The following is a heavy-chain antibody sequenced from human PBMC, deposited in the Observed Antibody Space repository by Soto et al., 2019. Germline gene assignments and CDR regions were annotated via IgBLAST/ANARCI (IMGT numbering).Heavy chain of an antibody. V-gene: IGHV3-30*18. J-gene: IGHJ6*04. D-gene: IGHD3-9*01. Sequence: QVQLVESGGGVVQPGRSLRLSCAASGFIFSNYGMHWVRQAPGKGLEWVAVISYDGSNEHYADSVKGRFTISRDNSKNTLSVQMNSLRAEDTAVYYCAKGVRHPVRNLHWLPPVDVWGKGTTVTVSS. CDR2: ISYDGSNE. CDR3: AKGVRHPVRNLHWLPPVDV. CDR1: GFIFSNYG.